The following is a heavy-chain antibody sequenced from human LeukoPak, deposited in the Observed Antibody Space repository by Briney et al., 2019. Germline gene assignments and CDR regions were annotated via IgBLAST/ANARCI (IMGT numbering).Heavy chain of an antibody. J-gene: IGHJ3*02. CDR1: GFTFSNYW. V-gene: IGHV3-74*01. Sequence: AGGSLRLSCAASGFTFSNYWMHWVRQAPGKGHVCVSRIKGDGSSISYAGSVKGRFTISRDNANNTLYLQMSSLRAEDTAVYYCGRDPGKGGALDIWGQGTMVTVSS. D-gene: IGHD2-15*01. CDR2: IKGDGSSI. CDR3: GRDPGKGGALDI.